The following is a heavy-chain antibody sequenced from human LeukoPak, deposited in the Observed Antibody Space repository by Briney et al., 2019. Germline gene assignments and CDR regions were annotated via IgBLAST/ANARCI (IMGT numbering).Heavy chain of an antibody. J-gene: IGHJ4*02. D-gene: IGHD2-21*02. Sequence: GGSLRLSCAASGFTFSNYEMNWVRQAPGKGLEWVSYIRSSGSSIYYADSVKGRFTISRDNAKNSLYLQMNSLRAEDTAVYYCAREGVTAPGYYGGPGTLVTVSS. CDR2: IRSSGSSI. CDR1: GFTFSNYE. CDR3: AREGVTAPGYY. V-gene: IGHV3-48*03.